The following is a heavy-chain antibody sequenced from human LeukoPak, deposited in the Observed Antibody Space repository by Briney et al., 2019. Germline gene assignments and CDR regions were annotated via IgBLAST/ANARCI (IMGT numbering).Heavy chain of an antibody. V-gene: IGHV1-69*05. Sequence: SVKVSCKASGYTFTSYGISWVRQAPGQGLEWMGGIIPIFGTANYAQKFQGRVTITTDESTSTAYMELSSLRSEDTAVYYCARERGSSSSLYYYYYMDVWGKGTTVTVSS. CDR1: GYTFTSYG. D-gene: IGHD6-6*01. CDR2: IIPIFGTA. J-gene: IGHJ6*03. CDR3: ARERGSSSSLYYYYYMDV.